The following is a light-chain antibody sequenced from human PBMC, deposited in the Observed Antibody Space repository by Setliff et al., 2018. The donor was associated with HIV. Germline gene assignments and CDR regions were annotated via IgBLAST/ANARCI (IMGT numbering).Light chain of an antibody. CDR2: DVS. CDR1: SSDVGNYNY. J-gene: IGLJ1*01. CDR3: SSYTGRSTFV. Sequence: QSVLTQPASVSGSPGQSITISCTGISSDVGNYNYVSWYQEHPGKAPKLIIYDVSKRPSGASNRFSGSKSGNTASLTISGLQAEDEADYHCSSYTGRSTFVFGTGTKVTV. V-gene: IGLV2-14*01.